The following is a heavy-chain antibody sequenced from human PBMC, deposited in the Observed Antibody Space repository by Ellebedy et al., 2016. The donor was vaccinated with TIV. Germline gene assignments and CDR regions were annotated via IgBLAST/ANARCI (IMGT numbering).Heavy chain of an antibody. CDR1: GFSFRSYW. J-gene: IGHJ5*02. CDR2: IYQDGSDK. D-gene: IGHD4-17*01. CDR3: ARRGSYGDYAVQINSWFDT. V-gene: IGHV3-7*01. Sequence: PGGSLRLSCAASGFSFRSYWMSWVRQAPGKGLEWVANIYQDGSDKYYVDSAKGRFTISRDNANKSLFLQMNNLRVEDTAVYYCARRGSYGDYAVQINSWFDTWGRGTLVTVSS.